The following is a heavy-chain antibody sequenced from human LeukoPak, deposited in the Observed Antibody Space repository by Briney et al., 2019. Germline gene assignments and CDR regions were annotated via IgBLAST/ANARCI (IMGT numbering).Heavy chain of an antibody. CDR2: INPNTGDT. J-gene: IGHJ4*02. D-gene: IGHD3-10*01. V-gene: IGHV1-2*02. Sequence: ASVKVSCKASGYTFTGSYMHWVRQAPGQGLEWMGWINPNTGDTNYAQRFQGRVTMTRDTSISTAYMELNRLRSDDTAVYYCARDTAYGSGTDYWGQGTLVTVSS. CDR3: ARDTAYGSGTDY. CDR1: GYTFTGSY.